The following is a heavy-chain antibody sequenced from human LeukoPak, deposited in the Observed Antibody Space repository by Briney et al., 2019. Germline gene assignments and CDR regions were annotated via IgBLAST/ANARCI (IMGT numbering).Heavy chain of an antibody. CDR1: GYAFTSYD. V-gene: IGHV1-8*03. CDR3: AREVDGYNKQDYYYYYMDV. CDR2: MNPNSGNT. D-gene: IGHD5-24*01. J-gene: IGHJ6*03. Sequence: GASVKVSCKASGYAFTSYDINWVRQATGQGLEWMGWMNPNSGNTGYAQKFQGRVTITRNTSISTAYMELSSLRSEDTAVYYCAREVDGYNKQDYYYYYMDVWGKGTTVTVSS.